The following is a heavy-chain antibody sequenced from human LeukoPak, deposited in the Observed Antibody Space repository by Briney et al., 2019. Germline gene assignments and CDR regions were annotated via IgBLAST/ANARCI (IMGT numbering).Heavy chain of an antibody. CDR2: INSGSSSI. CDR3: AREGGFDY. Sequence: PGGSLRLSCAASGFTFSSYSMNWVRQAPGKGLEWVSYINSGSSSIYCADSVKGRFTISRDNAKNSLYLQMNSLRAEDTAVYYCAREGGFDYWGQGTLVTVSS. J-gene: IGHJ4*02. CDR1: GFTFSSYS. D-gene: IGHD3-16*01. V-gene: IGHV3-48*01.